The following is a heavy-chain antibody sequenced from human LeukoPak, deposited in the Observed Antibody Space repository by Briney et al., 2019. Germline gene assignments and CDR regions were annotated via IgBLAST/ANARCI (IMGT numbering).Heavy chain of an antibody. D-gene: IGHD3-22*01. Sequence: SGGSLRLSCAASGFTFSSYGMHWVRQAPGKGLEWVAVIWYDGSNKYYADSVKGRFTISRDNSKNTLYLQMNSLRAEDTAVYYCARGTPFYYDSSGYYFDYWGQGTLVTVSS. CDR1: GFTFSSYG. J-gene: IGHJ4*02. CDR2: IWYDGSNK. CDR3: ARGTPFYYDSSGYYFDY. V-gene: IGHV3-33*01.